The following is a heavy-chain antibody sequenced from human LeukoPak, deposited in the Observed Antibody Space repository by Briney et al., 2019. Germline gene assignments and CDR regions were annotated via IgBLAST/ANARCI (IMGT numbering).Heavy chain of an antibody. J-gene: IGHJ4*02. Sequence: PGGSLRLSCAASGFTFSSYAMHWVRQAPGKGLEWVAVISYDGSNKYYADSVKGRFTISRDNSKNTLYLQMNSLRAEDTAVYYCARVGAPYQLLSDFGYWGQGTLVTVSS. D-gene: IGHD2-2*01. CDR3: ARVGAPYQLLSDFGY. CDR2: ISYDGSNK. V-gene: IGHV3-30-3*01. CDR1: GFTFSSYA.